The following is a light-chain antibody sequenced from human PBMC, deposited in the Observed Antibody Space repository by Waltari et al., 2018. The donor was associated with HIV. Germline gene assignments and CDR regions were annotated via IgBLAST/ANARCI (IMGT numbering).Light chain of an antibody. CDR1: TGAIARRNM. CDR2: DVH. Sequence: QSALTQPRSVSGSPGASVTISCAGPTGAIARRNMFSWYQQSPCRAPKLIIFDVHKRPSGVPDRFSASKSGSTAFLTISGLQSEDAADYYCCSYSGTYSFAYVFGSGTQVIVL. J-gene: IGLJ1*01. V-gene: IGLV2-11*01. CDR3: CSYSGTYSFAYV.